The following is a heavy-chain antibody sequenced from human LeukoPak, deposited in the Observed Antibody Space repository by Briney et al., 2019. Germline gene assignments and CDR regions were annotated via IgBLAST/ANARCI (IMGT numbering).Heavy chain of an antibody. D-gene: IGHD7-27*01. CDR3: ARGSPLGQNWFDP. V-gene: IGHV4-34*01. Sequence: SETLALTCAVYGGSFSGYYWSWIRQPPGKGLEWIGEINHSASTNYNPSLKSRVTISVDTSENQSSLKLSSVTAADTAVYYCARGSPLGQNWFDPWGQGTLVTVSS. J-gene: IGHJ5*02. CDR2: INHSAST. CDR1: GGSFSGYY.